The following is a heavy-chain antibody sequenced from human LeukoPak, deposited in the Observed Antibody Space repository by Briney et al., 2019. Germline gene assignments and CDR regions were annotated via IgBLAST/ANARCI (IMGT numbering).Heavy chain of an antibody. D-gene: IGHD5-24*01. V-gene: IGHV1-46*01. CDR2: ISPSGGST. CDR3: ARDNSVRDEARWFNP. CDR1: GYTFTSNY. Sequence: GASVKVSCKAFGYTFTSNYMRWVRQAPGQGPEWMGVISPSGGSTTYAQKFQGRVTLTRDMSTSTDYLELSSLRSEDTAVYYCARDNSVRDEARWFNPWGQGTLVTVSS. J-gene: IGHJ5*02.